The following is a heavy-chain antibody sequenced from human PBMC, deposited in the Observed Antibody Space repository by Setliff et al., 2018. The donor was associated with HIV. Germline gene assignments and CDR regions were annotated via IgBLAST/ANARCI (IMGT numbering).Heavy chain of an antibody. CDR2: IKQDGSEK. J-gene: IGHJ4*02. CDR3: ARDHWVAGLGY. V-gene: IGHV3-7*01. CDR1: GFTFNYFW. Sequence: PGGSLRLSCAASGFTFNYFWMSWVRQAPGEGLEWVANIKQDGSEKNYVDSVKCRFTISRDTAKKSLYLQMNSVRGEDTAVYYCARDHWVAGLGYWGQGTLVTVSS. D-gene: IGHD6-19*01.